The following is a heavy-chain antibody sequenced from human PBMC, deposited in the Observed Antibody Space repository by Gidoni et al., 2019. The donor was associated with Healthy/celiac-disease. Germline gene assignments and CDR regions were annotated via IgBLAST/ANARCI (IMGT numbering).Heavy chain of an antibody. CDR2: ISSSSSTI. V-gene: IGHV3-48*01. CDR3: ARDYDYDYIWGSYRPDVFDY. Sequence: EVQLVESGGGLVQPGGSLRLSCAASGFTFCSYSINWVRQAPGKGLGWVSYISSSSSTIYYADSVKGRFTISRDNAKNSLYLQMNSLRAEDTAVYYCARDYDYDYIWGSYRPDVFDYWGQGTLVTVAS. CDR1: GFTFCSYS. J-gene: IGHJ4*01. D-gene: IGHD3-16*02.